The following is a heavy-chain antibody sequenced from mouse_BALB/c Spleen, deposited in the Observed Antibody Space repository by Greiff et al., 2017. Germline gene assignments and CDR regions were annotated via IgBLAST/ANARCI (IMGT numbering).Heavy chain of an antibody. V-gene: IGHV1-9*01. J-gene: IGHJ4*01. CDR1: GYTFSSYW. CDR2: ILPGSGST. CDR3: AREDTPMDY. Sequence: QVQLKQSGAELMKPGASVKISCKATGYTFSSYWIEWVKQRPGHGLEWIGEILPGSGSTNYNEKFKGKATFTADTSSNTAYMQLSSLTSEDSAVYYCAREDTPMDYWGQGTSVTVSS.